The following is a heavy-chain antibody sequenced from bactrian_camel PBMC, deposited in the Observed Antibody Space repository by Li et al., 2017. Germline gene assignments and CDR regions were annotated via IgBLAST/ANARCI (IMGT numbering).Heavy chain of an antibody. V-gene: IGHV3S54*01. CDR2: IWTGGDKI. CDR1: DYTSSVNS. CDR3: AADAGPCLGRRTWTSTYRYDY. J-gene: IGHJ4*01. D-gene: IGHD1*01. Sequence: HVQLVESGGGSVQTGGSLRLSCAASDYTSSVNSMGWFRQSPGKEREAVACIWTGGDKIYYADSVKVRFTISKDNAKNTLYLQMNSLKPEDTAMYYCAADAGPCLGRRTWTSTYRYDYWGQGTQVTVS.